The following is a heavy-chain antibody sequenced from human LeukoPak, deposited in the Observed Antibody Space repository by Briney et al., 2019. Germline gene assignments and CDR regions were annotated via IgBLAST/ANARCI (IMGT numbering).Heavy chain of an antibody. V-gene: IGHV4-39*01. Sequence: SETLSLTCTVSGGSISSSSYYRGWIRQPPGKGLEWIGSIYYSGSTYYNPSLKSRVTISVDTSKNQFSLKLSSVTAADTAVYYCARLTWIQLWQARYYFDYWGQGTLVTVSS. J-gene: IGHJ4*02. D-gene: IGHD5-18*01. CDR2: IYYSGST. CDR1: GGSISSSSYY. CDR3: ARLTWIQLWQARYYFDY.